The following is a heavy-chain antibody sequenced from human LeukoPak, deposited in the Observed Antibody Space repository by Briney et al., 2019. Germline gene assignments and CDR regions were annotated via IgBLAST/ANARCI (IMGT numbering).Heavy chain of an antibody. Sequence: PPASVKVSCKASGGTFSSYAISWVRQAPGQGLEWMGRIIPIFGTANYAQKFQGRVTITTDESTSTAYMELSSLRSEDTAVYYCAREKVTMVRGVQEGYYYYYYMDVWGQGTLVTVSS. J-gene: IGHJ6*03. D-gene: IGHD3-10*01. CDR2: IIPIFGTA. CDR3: AREKVTMVRGVQEGYYYYYYMDV. CDR1: GGTFSSYA. V-gene: IGHV1-69*05.